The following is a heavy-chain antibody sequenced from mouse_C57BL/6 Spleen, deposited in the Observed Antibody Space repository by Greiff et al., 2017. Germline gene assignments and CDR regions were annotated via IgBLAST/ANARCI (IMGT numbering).Heavy chain of an antibody. V-gene: IGHV1-9*01. CDR3: ASRLLLRGDY. J-gene: IGHJ2*01. CDR1: GYTFTGYW. CDR2: ILPGSGST. Sequence: QVQLQQSGAELMKPGASVKLSCKATGYTFTGYWIEWVKQRPGHGLEWIGEILPGSGSTNYNEKFEGKATLTADTSSNTAYMQLSSLTTEDSAIYYCASRLLLRGDYWGQGTTLTVSS. D-gene: IGHD1-1*01.